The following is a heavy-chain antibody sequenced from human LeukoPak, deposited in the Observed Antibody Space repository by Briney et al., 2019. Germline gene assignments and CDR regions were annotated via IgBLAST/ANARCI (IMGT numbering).Heavy chain of an antibody. D-gene: IGHD1-26*01. CDR2: VNRDSTTI. Sequence: PGRSLTLSCAASGFTFYDYAMHWVRQVPGKGLEWVGGVNRDSTTIAYGDSVKGRFTIFRDNARNSLYLQMDSLRTEDTALYYCAKDLAVGTTPRVYAFDVWGQGTMVTVP. CDR3: AKDLAVGTTPRVYAFDV. J-gene: IGHJ3*01. V-gene: IGHV3-9*01. CDR1: GFTFYDYA.